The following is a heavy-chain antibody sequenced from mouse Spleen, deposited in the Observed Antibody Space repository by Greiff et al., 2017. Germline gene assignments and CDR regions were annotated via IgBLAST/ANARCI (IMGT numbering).Heavy chain of an antibody. CDR3: ARVGYADYAMDY. CDR2: ISYDGSN. J-gene: IGHJ4*01. D-gene: IGHD2-14*01. Sequence: EVQRVESGPGLVKPSQSLSLTCSVTGYSITSGYYWNWIRQFPGNKLEWMGYISYDGSNNYNPSLKNRISITRDTSKNQFFLKLNSVTTEDTATYYCARVGYADYAMDYWGQGTSVTVSS. V-gene: IGHV3-6*01. CDR1: GYSITSGYY.